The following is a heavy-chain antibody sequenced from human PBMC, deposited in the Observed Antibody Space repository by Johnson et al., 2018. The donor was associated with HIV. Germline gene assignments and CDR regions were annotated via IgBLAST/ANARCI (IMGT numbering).Heavy chain of an antibody. CDR1: GFTFSSYP. Sequence: QVQLVESVGGVVQPGTSLRLSCAASGFTFSSYPMHWVRQAPGKGLEWVAVISHDGSNEYHGDSVKGRFTISRDNAKNTLYLEMNSLRAWDTAVYYCARGGGCGGDCYSGYDAFDIWGQGTMVTVSS. J-gene: IGHJ3*02. CDR2: ISHDGSNE. CDR3: ARGGGCGGDCYSGYDAFDI. V-gene: IGHV3-30*04. D-gene: IGHD2-21*01.